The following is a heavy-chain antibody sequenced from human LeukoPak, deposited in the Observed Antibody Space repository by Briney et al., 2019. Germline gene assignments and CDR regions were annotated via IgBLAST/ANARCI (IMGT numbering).Heavy chain of an antibody. J-gene: IGHJ4*02. Sequence: GGSLRLSCAASGFTFSSYAMNWVRQAPGKGLEWVSGIRDNGDTTYYADSVKGRFTISRDNSKNTLYLQMNSLRAEDTALYYCAKARGYSSSSSFDYWGQGTLVTVSS. CDR2: IRDNGDTT. CDR3: AKARGYSSSSSFDY. CDR1: GFTFSSYA. V-gene: IGHV3-23*01. D-gene: IGHD6-13*01.